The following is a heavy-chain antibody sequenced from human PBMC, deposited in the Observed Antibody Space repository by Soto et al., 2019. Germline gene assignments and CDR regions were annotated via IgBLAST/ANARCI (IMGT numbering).Heavy chain of an antibody. CDR2: IYYSGST. CDR1: GDSISSDKW. Sequence: PSETLSLTCAVSGDSISSDKWWSWIRQHPGKGLEWIGYIYYSGSTYYNPSLKSRVTISVDTSKNQFSLKLSSVTAADTAVYYCARDTYYYGSGSPSWGQGTLVTVSS. CDR3: ARDTYYYGSGSPS. V-gene: IGHV4-31*11. J-gene: IGHJ5*02. D-gene: IGHD3-10*01.